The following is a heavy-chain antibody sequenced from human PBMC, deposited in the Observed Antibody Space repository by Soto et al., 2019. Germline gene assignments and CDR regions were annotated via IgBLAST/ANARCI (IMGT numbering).Heavy chain of an antibody. CDR2: ISGSGGST. D-gene: IGHD6-13*01. V-gene: IGHV3-23*01. CDR3: AKDPPGYSSSWMTPKYGMDV. CDR1: GFTFSSYA. J-gene: IGHJ6*02. Sequence: PGGSLRLSCAASGFTFSSYAMSWVRQAPGKGLEWVSAISGSGGSTYYADSVKGRFTISRDNSKNTLYLQMNSLRAEDTAVYYCAKDPPGYSSSWMTPKYGMDVWGQGTTVTVSS.